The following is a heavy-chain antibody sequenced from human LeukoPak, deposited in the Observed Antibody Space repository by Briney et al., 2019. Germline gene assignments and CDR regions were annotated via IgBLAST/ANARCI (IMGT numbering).Heavy chain of an antibody. CDR2: ISWNSGSI. CDR3: AKAGYYGDYDGDNWFDP. D-gene: IGHD4-17*01. J-gene: IGHJ5*02. Sequence: GRSLRLSCAASGFTFDDYAMHWVRQAPGKGLEWVSGISWNSGSIGYADSVKGRFTISRDNAKNSLYLQMNSLRAEDTALYYCAKAGYYGDYDGDNWFDPWGQGTLVTVSS. CDR1: GFTFDDYA. V-gene: IGHV3-9*01.